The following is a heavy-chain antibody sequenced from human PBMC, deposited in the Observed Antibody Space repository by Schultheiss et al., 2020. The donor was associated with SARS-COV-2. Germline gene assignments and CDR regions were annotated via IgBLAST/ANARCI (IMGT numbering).Heavy chain of an antibody. J-gene: IGHJ6*03. CDR3: ARGPYCSSTSCYIARYYYYYMDV. V-gene: IGHV4-39*07. CDR2: IYYSGST. Sequence: SETLSLTCTVSGGSISSSSYYWGWIRQPPGKGLEWIGSIYYSGSTYYNPSLKSRVTISVDTSKNQFSLKLSSVTAADTAVYYCARGPYCSSTSCYIARYYYYYMDVWGKGTTVTVSS. CDR1: GGSISSSSYY. D-gene: IGHD2-2*02.